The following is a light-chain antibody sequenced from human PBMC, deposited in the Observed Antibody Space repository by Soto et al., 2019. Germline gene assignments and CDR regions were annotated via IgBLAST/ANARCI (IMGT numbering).Light chain of an antibody. V-gene: IGLV2-14*01. Sequence: QYALTQPASVSGSPGQSITISCTGTSSDVGGYNYVSWYQQHPGKAPKLMIYAVSNRPSGVSNRFSGSKSGNTASLTISGLQAEDEADYYCSSYTSSSTLFYVFGTGTKLTVL. CDR1: SSDVGGYNY. CDR2: AVS. CDR3: SSYTSSSTLFYV. J-gene: IGLJ1*01.